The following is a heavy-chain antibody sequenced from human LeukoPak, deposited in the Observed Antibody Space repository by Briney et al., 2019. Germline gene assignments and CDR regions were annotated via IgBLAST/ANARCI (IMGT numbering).Heavy chain of an antibody. J-gene: IGHJ4*02. Sequence: GGSLRLSCAASGFTFSSYAMHWVRQAPGKGLEGVAVISYDGSNKYYADSVKGRFTISRDNSKNTLYLQMNSLRAEDTAVYYCAKDHFLSGDHFDYWGQGTLVTVSS. CDR1: GFTFSSYA. V-gene: IGHV3-30*04. CDR2: ISYDGSNK. D-gene: IGHD4-17*01. CDR3: AKDHFLSGDHFDY.